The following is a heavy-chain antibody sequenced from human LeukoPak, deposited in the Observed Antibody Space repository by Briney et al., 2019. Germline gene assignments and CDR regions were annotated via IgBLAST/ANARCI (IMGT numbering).Heavy chain of an antibody. D-gene: IGHD5-18*01. CDR1: GGSFSGYY. CDR3: ARGGILQHLYGMDV. Sequence: PSETLSLTCAVYGGSFSGYYWSWIRQPPGKGLEWNGEINHSGSTNYNPSLKSRVTISVDTSKNQFSLKLSSVTAADTAVYYCARGGILQHLYGMDVWGQGTTVTVSS. CDR2: INHSGST. V-gene: IGHV4-34*01. J-gene: IGHJ6*02.